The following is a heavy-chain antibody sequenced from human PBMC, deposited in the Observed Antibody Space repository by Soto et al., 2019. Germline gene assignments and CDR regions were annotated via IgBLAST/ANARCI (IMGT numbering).Heavy chain of an antibody. CDR1: GGSISSSSYY. CDR2: IYYSGST. Sequence: SETLSLTCTVSGGSISSSSYYWGWIRQPPGKGLEWIGSIYYSGSTYYNPSLKSRVTISVDTSKNQFSLKLSSVTAADTAVYYCARPTYYHGSGSMTWGQGTLVTVSS. V-gene: IGHV4-39*01. CDR3: ARPTYYHGSGSMT. J-gene: IGHJ5*02. D-gene: IGHD3-10*01.